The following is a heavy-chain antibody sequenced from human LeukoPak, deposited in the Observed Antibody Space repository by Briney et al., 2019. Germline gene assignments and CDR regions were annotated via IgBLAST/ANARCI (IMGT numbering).Heavy chain of an antibody. J-gene: IGHJ3*02. CDR3: ARHCCSGPAKRVFDI. V-gene: IGHV4-39*01. CDR2: ISYSGNT. D-gene: IGHD2-15*01. CDR1: GGSIISSDYH. Sequence: SETLSLTCTVSGGSIISSDYHWGWVRQPPGKGLEWIGTISYSGNTDYNPSLRSRVTISVDTSNNRFSLRLGSVTAADTAVYHCARHCCSGPAKRVFDIWGQGTMVTVSS.